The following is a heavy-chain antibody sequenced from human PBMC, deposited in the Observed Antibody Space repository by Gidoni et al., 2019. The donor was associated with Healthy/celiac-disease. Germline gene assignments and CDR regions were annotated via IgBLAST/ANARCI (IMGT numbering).Heavy chain of an antibody. V-gene: IGHV3-9*01. J-gene: IGHJ4*02. CDR3: AKGGQLADY. CDR2: ISWYSGSR. Sequence: EVQLVASGGGLVQPGRSLRLSCAASGFTFGYYAMHCVRQARGKGLEGVSGISWYSGSRGYADSVKGRFTICRDNAKNSLYLQMSSLRDEDTALYYCAKGGQLADYWGQGTLVTVSS. D-gene: IGHD6-13*01. CDR1: GFTFGYYA.